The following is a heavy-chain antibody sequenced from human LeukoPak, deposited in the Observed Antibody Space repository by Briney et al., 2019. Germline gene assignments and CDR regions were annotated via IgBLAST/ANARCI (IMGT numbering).Heavy chain of an antibody. Sequence: PGGSLRLSCAASGFTFSSYAMHWVRQAPGKGLEWVSSISGSGGTKYYGESVKGRFTISRDNSKNTVYLQMNSLKAEDTALYYCAKERVKLAARPVGLDYWGQGTLVTVSS. CDR1: GFTFSSYA. V-gene: IGHV3-23*01. CDR3: AKERVKLAARPVGLDY. J-gene: IGHJ4*02. D-gene: IGHD6-6*01. CDR2: ISGSGGTK.